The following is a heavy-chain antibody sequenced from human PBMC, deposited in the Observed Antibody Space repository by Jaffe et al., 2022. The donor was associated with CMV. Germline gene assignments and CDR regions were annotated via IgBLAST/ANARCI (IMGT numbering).Heavy chain of an antibody. D-gene: IGHD3-22*01. CDR2: INPSGGST. CDR1: GYTFTSYY. V-gene: IGHV1-46*01. CDR3: ARDPLYKGYYDSSGKYYFDY. Sequence: QVQLVQSGAEVKKPGASVKVSCKASGYTFTSYYMHWVRQAPGQGLEWMGIINPSGGSTSYAQKFQGRVTMTRDTSTSTVYMELSSLRSEDTAVYYCARDPLYKGYYDSSGKYYFDYWGQGTLVTVSS. J-gene: IGHJ4*02.